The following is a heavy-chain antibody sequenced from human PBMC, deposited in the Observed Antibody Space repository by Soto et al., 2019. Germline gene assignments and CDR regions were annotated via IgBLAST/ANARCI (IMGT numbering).Heavy chain of an antibody. CDR3: AREDTPGSMDV. J-gene: IGHJ6*03. V-gene: IGHV3-53*04. Sequence: EVQLVESGGGLVQPGGSLRLSCAASGFTVSSNYMSLVRQAPGKGLEWVSVIYSGGSTYYADSVKGRFTISRHNSKNTVYLQMNSLRAEGTAVYYCAREDTPGSMDVWGKGTTVTVSS. CDR2: IYSGGST. CDR1: GFTVSSNY.